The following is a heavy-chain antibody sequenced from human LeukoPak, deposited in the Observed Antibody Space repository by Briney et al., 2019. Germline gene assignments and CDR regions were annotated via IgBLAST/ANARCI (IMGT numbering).Heavy chain of an antibody. CDR1: GFTFSSYW. Sequence: GGSLRLSCEASGFTFSSYWMHWVRQAPGKGLEWVANIKQDGSEKYYVDSVKGRFTISRDNAKNSLYLQMNSLRAEDTAVYYCARDDSLYGMDVWGQGTTVTVSS. J-gene: IGHJ6*02. CDR3: ARDDSLYGMDV. D-gene: IGHD2-15*01. CDR2: IKQDGSEK. V-gene: IGHV3-7*03.